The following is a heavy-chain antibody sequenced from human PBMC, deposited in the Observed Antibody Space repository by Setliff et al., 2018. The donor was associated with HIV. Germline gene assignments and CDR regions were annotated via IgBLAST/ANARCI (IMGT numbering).Heavy chain of an antibody. D-gene: IGHD6-19*01. CDR2: IIPIFGTA. J-gene: IGHJ4*02. V-gene: IGHV1-69*13. Sequence: SVKVSCNASGGTFSSYAISWVRQAPGQGLEWMGGIIPIFGTANYAQKFQGRVTITADESTSTAYMELSSLRSEDTAVYYCARAGASSGWYGWYFDYWGQGTLVTVSS. CDR3: ARAGASSGWYGWYFDY. CDR1: GGTFSSYA.